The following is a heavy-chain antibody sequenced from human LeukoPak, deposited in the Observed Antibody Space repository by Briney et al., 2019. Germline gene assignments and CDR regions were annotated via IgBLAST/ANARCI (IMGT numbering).Heavy chain of an antibody. D-gene: IGHD1-26*01. V-gene: IGHV1-69*05. Sequence: ASVKVSCKASGGTFSSYAISWVRQAPGQGLEWMGGIIPIFGTANYAQKLQGRVTMTTDTSTSTAYMELRSLRSDDTAVYYCARASGIVGATRGLDYFDYWAREPWSPSPQ. CDR2: IIPIFGTA. CDR1: GGTFSSYA. J-gene: IGHJ4*02. CDR3: ARASGIVGATRGLDYFDY.